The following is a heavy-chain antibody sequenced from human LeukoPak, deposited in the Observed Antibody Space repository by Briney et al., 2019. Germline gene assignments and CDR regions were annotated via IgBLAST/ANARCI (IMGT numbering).Heavy chain of an antibody. CDR2: IYYSGST. CDR3: ARDSSSWLNWFDP. D-gene: IGHD6-13*01. V-gene: IGHV4-59*01. J-gene: IGHJ5*02. CDR1: GDSSSNYY. Sequence: SETLSLTCSVSGDSSSNYYWSLFRQPPGKGLEWIGYIYYSGSTNYNPSLKSRVTISVDTSKNQFSLKLSSVTAADTAVYYCARDSSSWLNWFDPWGQGTLVTVSS.